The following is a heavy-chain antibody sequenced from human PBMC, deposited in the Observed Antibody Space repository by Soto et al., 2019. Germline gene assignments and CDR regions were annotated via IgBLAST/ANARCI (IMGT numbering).Heavy chain of an antibody. D-gene: IGHD3-3*01. V-gene: IGHV3-7*01. CDR1: GFTFSSYW. Sequence: PGGSLRLSCGASGFTFSSYWMSWVRQAPGKGLEWVANIKQDGSEKYYVDSVKGRFTISRDNAKNSLYLQMNSLRAEDTAVYYCAGAATYYDFWSGFDTYYYGMDVWGQGTTVTVSS. J-gene: IGHJ6*02. CDR2: IKQDGSEK. CDR3: AGAATYYDFWSGFDTYYYGMDV.